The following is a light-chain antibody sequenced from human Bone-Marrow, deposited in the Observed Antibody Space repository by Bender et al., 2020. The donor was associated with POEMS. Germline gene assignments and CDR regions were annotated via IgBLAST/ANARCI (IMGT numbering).Light chain of an antibody. CDR2: SNY. J-gene: IGLJ1*01. Sequence: QSVLTQPPSASGTPGQSVIISCSGTDSNFGGNNVNWYQHLPGTAPRLVVYSNYQRPSGVPARFSGSKSGNTASLTISGLQAEDEADYYCSSYAGSNTYVFGTGTRLTVL. CDR3: SSYAGSNTYV. CDR1: DSNFGGNN. V-gene: IGLV1-44*01.